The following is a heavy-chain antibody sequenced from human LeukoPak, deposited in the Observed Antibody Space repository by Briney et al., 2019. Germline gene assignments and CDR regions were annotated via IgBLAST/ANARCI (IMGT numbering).Heavy chain of an antibody. V-gene: IGHV4-59*01. CDR3: ARVSQDYYDRSGYYYFDF. Sequence: PSETLSLTCTVSGGSMNPYFWSWIRQPPGKGLEWIGYIYYSGGTSYKASLKSRVTISVDTSKSQFSLGLSSVTAADTAVYYCARVSQDYYDRSGYYYFDFWGLGTLVTVSS. CDR2: IYYSGGT. J-gene: IGHJ4*02. D-gene: IGHD3-22*01. CDR1: GGSMNPYF.